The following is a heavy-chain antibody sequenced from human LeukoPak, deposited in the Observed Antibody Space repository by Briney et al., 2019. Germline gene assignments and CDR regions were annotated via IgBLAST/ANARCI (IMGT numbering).Heavy chain of an antibody. J-gene: IGHJ6*03. V-gene: IGHV3-11*04. CDR3: ARSALDCGVTRCDVYYFFSYLDV. CDR1: GFTFSDYY. CDR2: ISSSGSNI. Sequence: GGSLRLYCAASGFTFSDYYMSWIRQAPGKGLEWVSYISSSGSNIYFADSVKGRFTISRDNAKKSLYLQMNSLRAEDTAVYYCARSALDCGVTRCDVYYFFSYLDVWGKGTTVTVSS. D-gene: IGHD2-2*01.